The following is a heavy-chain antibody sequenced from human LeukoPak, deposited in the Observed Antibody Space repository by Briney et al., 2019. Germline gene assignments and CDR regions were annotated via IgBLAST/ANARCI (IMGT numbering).Heavy chain of an antibody. CDR2: VGRDGSEK. Sequence: GGSLRLSCAASGFTFSDYWMTWVRQVPGKGLEWVANVGRDGSEKNYVDSVEGRFTISRDNAKKSLDLEMNSLRVEDTALYYCAKVGTWELQRVFENWGQGTLVTVAS. D-gene: IGHD1-26*01. V-gene: IGHV3-7*01. CDR3: AKVGTWELQRVFEN. J-gene: IGHJ4*02. CDR1: GFTFSDYW.